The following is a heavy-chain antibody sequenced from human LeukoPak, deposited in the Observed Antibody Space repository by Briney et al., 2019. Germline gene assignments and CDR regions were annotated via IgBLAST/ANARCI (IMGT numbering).Heavy chain of an antibody. V-gene: IGHV1-69*13. CDR1: GGTFSSYA. D-gene: IGHD3-3*01. CDR3: ARDWSVGERVFDY. J-gene: IGHJ4*02. CDR2: IIPIFGTA. Sequence: SVTVSCKASGGTFSSYAISWVRQAPGQGLKWMGGIIPIFGTANYAQKFQGRVTITADESTSTAYMELSSLRSEDTAVYYCARDWSVGERVFDYWGQGTLVTVSS.